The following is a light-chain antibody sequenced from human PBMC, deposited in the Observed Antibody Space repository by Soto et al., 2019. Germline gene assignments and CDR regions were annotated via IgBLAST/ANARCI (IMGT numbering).Light chain of an antibody. CDR3: ATWDDSLSGLV. CDR1: SANIGSND. CDR2: KTN. J-gene: IGLJ2*01. Sequence: QSVLTQPPSASGTPGQRVTIPCSGGSANIGSNDVNWYQQLPGTAPRLLIYKTNQRPSGVPGRFSGSKSGTSASLAISGLQSEDDADYYCATWDDSLSGLVFGGGTKVTVL. V-gene: IGLV1-44*01.